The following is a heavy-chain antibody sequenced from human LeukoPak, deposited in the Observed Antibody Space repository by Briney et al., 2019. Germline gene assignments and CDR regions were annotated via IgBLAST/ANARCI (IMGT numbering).Heavy chain of an antibody. CDR1: GLTFSSYG. J-gene: IGHJ3*02. CDR3: ARGATYYYDSSGYPRDDAFDI. Sequence: GRSLRLSCAASGLTFSSYGMHWVRQAPGKGLEWVAVIWYDGSNKYYADSVKGRFTISRDNSKNTLYLQMNSLRAEDTAVYYCARGATYYYDSSGYPRDDAFDIWGQGTMVTVSS. V-gene: IGHV3-33*01. CDR2: IWYDGSNK. D-gene: IGHD3-22*01.